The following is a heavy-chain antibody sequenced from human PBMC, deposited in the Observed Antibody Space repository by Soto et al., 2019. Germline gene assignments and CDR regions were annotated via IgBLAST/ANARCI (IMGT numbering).Heavy chain of an antibody. D-gene: IGHD1-1*01. CDR3: ARDRWEGYNATSDDYYGMDV. V-gene: IGHV1-69*01. CDR2: IIPIFGTA. Sequence: QVQLVQSGAEVKKPGSSVKVSCKASGGTFSSYAISWVRQAPGQGLEWMGGIIPIFGTANYAQKFQGRVTITADESTSTAYMELSSLRSEDTAVYYCARDRWEGYNATSDDYYGMDVWGQVTTVTV. J-gene: IGHJ6*02. CDR1: GGTFSSYA.